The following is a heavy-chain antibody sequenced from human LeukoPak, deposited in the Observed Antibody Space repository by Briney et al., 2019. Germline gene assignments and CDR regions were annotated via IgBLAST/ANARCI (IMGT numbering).Heavy chain of an antibody. Sequence: PGGSLRLSCAASGFTFSRNGMHWVRQAPGKGLEWVAVIWYDGSNEYYADSVKGRFTVSRDNSKNTMYLQMNSLRAEDTAVYYCAKDRDYIMGIVDHWGQGTLVTVSS. J-gene: IGHJ4*02. CDR2: IWYDGSNE. CDR1: GFTFSRNG. D-gene: IGHD4/OR15-4a*01. V-gene: IGHV3-33*06. CDR3: AKDRDYIMGIVDH.